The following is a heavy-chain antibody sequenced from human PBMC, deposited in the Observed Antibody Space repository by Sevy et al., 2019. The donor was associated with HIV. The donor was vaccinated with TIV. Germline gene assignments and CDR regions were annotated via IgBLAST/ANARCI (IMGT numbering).Heavy chain of an antibody. V-gene: IGHV3-9*01. CDR2: ISWNSGSI. D-gene: IGHD6-25*01. J-gene: IGHJ6*02. CDR1: GFTFDDYA. CDR3: AKDIRPVKRQNRMGLYYYGMDV. Sequence: GGSLRLSCAASGFTFDDYAMHWVRQAPGKGLEWVSGISWNSGSIGYADSVKDRFTISRDNAKNSLYLQMNSLRAEDTALYYCAKDIRPVKRQNRMGLYYYGMDVWGQGTTVTVSS.